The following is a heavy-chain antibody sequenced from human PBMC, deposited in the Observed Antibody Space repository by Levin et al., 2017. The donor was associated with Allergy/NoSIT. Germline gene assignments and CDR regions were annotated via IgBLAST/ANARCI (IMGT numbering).Heavy chain of an antibody. V-gene: IGHV1-2*02. CDR3: ARSGLRFLEWSDDDAFDI. CDR2: INPNSGGT. CDR1: GYTFTGYY. Sequence: ASVKVSCKASGYTFTGYYMHWVRQAPGQGLEWMGWINPNSGGTNYAQKFQGRVTMTRDTSISTAYMELSRLRSDDTAVYYCARSGLRFLEWSDDDAFDIWGQGTMVTVSS. D-gene: IGHD3-3*01. J-gene: IGHJ3*02.